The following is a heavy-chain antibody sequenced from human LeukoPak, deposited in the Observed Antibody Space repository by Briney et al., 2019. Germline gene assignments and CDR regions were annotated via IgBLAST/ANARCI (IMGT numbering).Heavy chain of an antibody. D-gene: IGHD5-18*01. CDR2: ISYDGSNK. Sequence: GGSLRLSCAASGFTFSSYGMHWVRQAPGKGLEWVAVISYDGSNKYYADSVKGRFTISRDNSKNTLYLQMNSLRAEDAAVYYCAKGDTAMVDYYYGMDVWGQGTTVTVPS. CDR1: GFTFSSYG. J-gene: IGHJ6*02. V-gene: IGHV3-30*18. CDR3: AKGDTAMVDYYYGMDV.